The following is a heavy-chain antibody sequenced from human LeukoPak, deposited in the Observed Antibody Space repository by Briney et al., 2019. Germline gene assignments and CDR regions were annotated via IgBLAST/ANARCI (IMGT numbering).Heavy chain of an antibody. CDR2: ISAYNGNT. J-gene: IGHJ4*02. V-gene: IGHV1-18*01. CDR3: ARDRPYDYVWGSDY. Sequence: ASVKVSCKASGYTFTSYGISRVRQAPGQGLEWMGWISAYNGNTNYAQKLQGRVTMTTDTSTSTAYMELRSLRSDDTAVYYCARDRPYDYVWGSDYWGQGTLVTVSS. CDR1: GYTFTSYG. D-gene: IGHD3-16*01.